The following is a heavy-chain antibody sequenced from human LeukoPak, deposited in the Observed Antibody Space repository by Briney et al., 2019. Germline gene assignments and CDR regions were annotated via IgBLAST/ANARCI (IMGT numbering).Heavy chain of an antibody. CDR3: ARDDYGDYVPFYY. Sequence: ASVKVSCKASGGTFSSYAISWVRQAPGQGLEWMGGIIPIFGTANYAQKFQGRVTITADESTSTAYMELSSLRSEDTAVYYCARDDYGDYVPFYYWGQGTLVTVSS. J-gene: IGHJ4*02. D-gene: IGHD4-17*01. CDR2: IIPIFGTA. CDR1: GGTFSSYA. V-gene: IGHV1-69*13.